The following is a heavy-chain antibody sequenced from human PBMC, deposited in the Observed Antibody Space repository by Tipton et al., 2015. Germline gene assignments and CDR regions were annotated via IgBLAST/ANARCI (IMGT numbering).Heavy chain of an antibody. Sequence: TLSLTCTVSGGSISSISWWTWVRQPPTKGLEWIGQIFHSADTNYSPSLRGRVSMSVDTSKGHFSLRLTSVTAADTAIYYCARRSLVGNWGLDSWGQGVLVTVSS. CDR1: GGSISSISW. CDR2: IFHSADT. J-gene: IGHJ4*02. D-gene: IGHD7-27*01. CDR3: ARRSLVGNWGLDS. V-gene: IGHV4-4*02.